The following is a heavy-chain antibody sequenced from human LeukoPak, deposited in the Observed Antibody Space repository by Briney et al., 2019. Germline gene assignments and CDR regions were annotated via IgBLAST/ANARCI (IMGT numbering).Heavy chain of an antibody. J-gene: IGHJ4*02. Sequence: SETLSLTCTVSGGSITSYYWSWIRQPPGKGLEWIGYIYYTGNTNYNPSVKSRVTMSVDTSKNQISLRLTSVTAADTAAYYCAGERQFFGESHWGKETLVTVSS. CDR3: AGERQFFGESH. V-gene: IGHV4-59*01. D-gene: IGHD3-10*01. CDR1: GGSITSYY. CDR2: IYYTGNT.